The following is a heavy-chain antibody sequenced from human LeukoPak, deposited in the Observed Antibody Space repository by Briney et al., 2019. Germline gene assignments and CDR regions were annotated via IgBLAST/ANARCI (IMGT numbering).Heavy chain of an antibody. Sequence: NPGGSLGLSCAASGFTFSSYGMHWVRQVPGKGLEWVAVIWYDGSNKYYADSVKGRFTISRNNSKNKLYLQMNSLRSEDTAVYYRARDRTGALDYWGPGTLVTVSS. D-gene: IGHD3-10*01. J-gene: IGHJ4*02. CDR3: ARDRTGALDY. CDR1: GFTFSSYG. CDR2: IWYDGSNK. V-gene: IGHV3-33*01.